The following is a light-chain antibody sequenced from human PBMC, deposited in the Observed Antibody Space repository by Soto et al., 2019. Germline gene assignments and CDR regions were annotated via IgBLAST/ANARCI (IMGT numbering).Light chain of an antibody. CDR1: QSVSSY. J-gene: IGKJ1*01. CDR3: QQYGSSPTWT. Sequence: EIVLPQSPGTLSLSPGERATLSCRASQSVSSYLAWYQQKPGQAPRLLIYGASTRATGIPDRFSGSGSGTDFTLTISRLEPEDSAVYYCQQYGSSPTWTFGQGTKVDIK. CDR2: GAS. V-gene: IGKV3-20*01.